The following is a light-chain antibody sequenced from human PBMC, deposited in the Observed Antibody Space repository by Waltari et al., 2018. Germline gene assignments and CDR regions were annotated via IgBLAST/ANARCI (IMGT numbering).Light chain of an antibody. CDR1: NSNIGVNP. CDR3: AAWDDRLFGPV. Sequence: QSALTQPPSTSGTPGQRVTISCSGSNSNIGVNPLNRYQVLPGTAPNLLIYGKDQRPSGVPDRFSASKSGSSASLAISGLQSEDEADYYCAAWDDRLFGPVFGTGTEVTVL. V-gene: IGLV1-44*01. J-gene: IGLJ1*01. CDR2: GKD.